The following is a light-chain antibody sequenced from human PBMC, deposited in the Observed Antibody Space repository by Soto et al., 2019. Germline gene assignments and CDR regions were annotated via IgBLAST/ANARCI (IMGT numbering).Light chain of an antibody. Sequence: QSALTQPASVSGSPGQSITISCTGTSSDVGGYNYVSWYQQHPGKAPKLMIYAVSNRPSGVSNRFAGSKSGNTASLTVAGLQAEDEADYDCSSYSSSSTLLFGGGTKVTVL. V-gene: IGLV2-14*01. CDR3: SSYSSSSTLL. CDR1: SSDVGGYNY. J-gene: IGLJ2*01. CDR2: AVS.